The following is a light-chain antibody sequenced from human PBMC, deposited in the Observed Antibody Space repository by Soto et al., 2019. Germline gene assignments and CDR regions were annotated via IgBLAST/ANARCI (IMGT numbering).Light chain of an antibody. J-gene: IGKJ1*01. CDR2: DAS. CDR3: QQYNNYWT. CDR1: QSISSW. V-gene: IGKV1-5*01. Sequence: DIQMTQSTSTLSSSVSERFTITCRASQSISSWLAWYQQKPGKAPKLLIYDASSLESGVPSRFSGSGSATEFTLTISRLQPDDFATYYCQQYNNYWTFGQGTKVDI.